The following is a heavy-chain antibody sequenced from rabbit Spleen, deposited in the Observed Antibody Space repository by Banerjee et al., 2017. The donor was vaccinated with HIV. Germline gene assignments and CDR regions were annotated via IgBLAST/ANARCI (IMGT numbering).Heavy chain of an antibody. J-gene: IGHJ4*01. CDR3: ARFAYFGDSNNNGINL. CDR2: VRSADGTT. D-gene: IGHD7-1*01. CDR1: GFSFSYNYY. V-gene: IGHV1S47*01. Sequence: QEQLEESGGGLVQPEGSLTLTCTASGFSFSYNYYICWVRQAPGKGLEWIGCVRSADGTTYCASWAKGRFTFTRSTSLNTVTLQVTSLTAADAATYFCARFAYFGDSNNNGINLWGPGTLVTVS.